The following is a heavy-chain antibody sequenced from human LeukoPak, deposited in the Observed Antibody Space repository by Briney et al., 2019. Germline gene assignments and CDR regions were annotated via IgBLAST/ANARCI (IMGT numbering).Heavy chain of an antibody. V-gene: IGHV4-39*07. D-gene: IGHD5-24*01. CDR2: IYYSGST. CDR1: GGSISSSSYY. Sequence: PSETLPLTCTVSGGSISSSSYYWGWIRQPPGKGLEWIGSIYYSGSTYYNPSLKSRVTISVDTSKNQSSLKLSSVTAADTAVYYCARDPELRWLQPTGFDYWGQGTMVTVSS. J-gene: IGHJ3*01. CDR3: ARDPELRWLQPTGFDY.